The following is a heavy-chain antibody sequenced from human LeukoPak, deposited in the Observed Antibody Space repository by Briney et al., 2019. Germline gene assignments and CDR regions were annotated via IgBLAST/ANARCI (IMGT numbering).Heavy chain of an antibody. D-gene: IGHD5-18*01. CDR3: ARPGYSFDY. V-gene: IGHV4-4*07. Sequence: SETLSLTCTVSGGSISNYYWSWIRQPAGKGLEWIGRVYRSGNTNYNPSLRGRVTMSLDTSKNQLSLKLSSVTAADTAVYYCARPGYSFDYWGQGTLVAVSS. CDR2: VYRSGNT. J-gene: IGHJ4*02. CDR1: GGSISNYY.